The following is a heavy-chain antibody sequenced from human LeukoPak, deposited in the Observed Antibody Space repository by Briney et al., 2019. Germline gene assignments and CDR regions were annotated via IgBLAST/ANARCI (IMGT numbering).Heavy chain of an antibody. CDR1: GFTFSSYS. Sequence: PGGSLRLSCAASGFTFSSYSMNWVRQAPGKGLEWVSYISSSGSTIYYADSVKGRFTISRDNAKNSLYLQMNSLRAEDTAVYYCARDDSSGPGYFQHWGQGTLVTVSS. J-gene: IGHJ1*01. CDR3: ARDDSSGPGYFQH. CDR2: ISSSGSTI. D-gene: IGHD3-22*01. V-gene: IGHV3-48*04.